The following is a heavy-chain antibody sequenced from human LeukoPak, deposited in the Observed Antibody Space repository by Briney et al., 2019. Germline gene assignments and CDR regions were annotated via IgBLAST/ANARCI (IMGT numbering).Heavy chain of an antibody. D-gene: IGHD5-18*01. V-gene: IGHV3-9*03. CDR3: AKDSGIQSFDY. J-gene: IGHJ4*02. CDR1: GFTFDDYA. CDR2: ISWNSGSI. Sequence: GGSLRLSCAASGFTFDDYAMHWVRQAPGKGLEWVSGISWNSGSIGYADSVKGGFTISRDNAKNSLYLQMNSLRAEDMALYYCAKDSGIQSFDYWGQGTLVTVSS.